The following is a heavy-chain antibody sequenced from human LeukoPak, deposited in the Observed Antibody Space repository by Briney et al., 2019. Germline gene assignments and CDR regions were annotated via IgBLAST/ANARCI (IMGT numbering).Heavy chain of an antibody. CDR1: GFTFSSSW. CDR2: IKDDGSAK. V-gene: IGHV3-7*01. J-gene: IGHJ4*02. CDR3: GRDNYGSGSYSWSKRLDY. D-gene: IGHD3-10*01. Sequence: GGSLRLSCAASGFTFSSSWMSWLRQAPGKGLEWVADIKDDGSAKYYVDSVKGRFSISRDNAKNSLYLQMNSLRVEDTAVYYCGRDNYGSGSYSWSKRLDYWGQGTLVTVSS.